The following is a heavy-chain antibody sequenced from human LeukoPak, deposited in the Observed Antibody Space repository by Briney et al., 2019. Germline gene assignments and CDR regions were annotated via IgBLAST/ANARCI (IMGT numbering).Heavy chain of an antibody. J-gene: IGHJ4*02. CDR1: GFTFDDYA. CDR3: AKDNDSSGYYSHFDY. D-gene: IGHD3-22*01. Sequence: GRSLRLSCAASGFTFDDYAMHWVRQAPGKGLEWVSLISWDGGSTYYADSVKGRFTISRDNSKNSLYLQMNSLRAEDTALYYCAKDNDSSGYYSHFDYWGQGTLVTVSS. CDR2: ISWDGGST. V-gene: IGHV3-43D*03.